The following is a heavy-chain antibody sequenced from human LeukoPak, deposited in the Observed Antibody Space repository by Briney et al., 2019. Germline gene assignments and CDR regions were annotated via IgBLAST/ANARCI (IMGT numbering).Heavy chain of an antibody. CDR3: ARDRYCSGGSCYSMDV. V-gene: IGHV3-66*01. D-gene: IGHD2-15*01. Sequence: GGSLRLSCAASGFTVSSNYMSWVRQAPGKGLEWVSVIYSGGSTYYADSVKGRFTISRDNSKNTLYLQMNCLRAEDTAVYYCARDRYCSGGSCYSMDVWGQGTTVTVSS. J-gene: IGHJ6*02. CDR1: GFTVSSNY. CDR2: IYSGGST.